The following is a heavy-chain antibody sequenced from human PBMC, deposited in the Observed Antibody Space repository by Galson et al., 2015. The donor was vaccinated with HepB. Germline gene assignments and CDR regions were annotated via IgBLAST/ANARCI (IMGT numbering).Heavy chain of an antibody. V-gene: IGHV4-59*01. CDR1: GGSTSSYY. CDR2: IYYSGSI. D-gene: IGHD1-1*01. Sequence: SETLSLTCTVSGGSTSSYYWSWIRQPPGKGLEWIGYIYYSGSINYNPSLKSRITISLDTSKSQFSLKLTSVTAADTAVYYCARGGSGFHYFDYWGQGTLVTVSS. J-gene: IGHJ4*02. CDR3: ARGGSGFHYFDY.